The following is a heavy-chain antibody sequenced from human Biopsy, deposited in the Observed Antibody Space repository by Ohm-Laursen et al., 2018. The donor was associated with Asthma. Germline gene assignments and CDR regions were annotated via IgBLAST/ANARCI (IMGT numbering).Heavy chain of an antibody. CDR2: ISFDGSNK. D-gene: IGHD1-26*01. J-gene: IGHJ4*02. CDR3: PKDVFPGWELRRGPDY. Sequence: SLRLSCSASGFTFSNYGMHWVRLAPGKGLEWVAVISFDGSNKDYADSVKGRFTISRDNSKNTLHLEMNSLRVEDTAVYYCPKDVFPGWELRRGPDYWGQGTLVTVSS. CDR1: GFTFSNYG. V-gene: IGHV3-30*18.